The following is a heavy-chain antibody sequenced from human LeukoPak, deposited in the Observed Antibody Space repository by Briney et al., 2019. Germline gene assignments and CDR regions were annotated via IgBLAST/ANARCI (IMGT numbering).Heavy chain of an antibody. D-gene: IGHD1-26*01. V-gene: IGHV4-4*09. CDR3: ARTGRYSGSYST. CDR2: IYTRGST. CDR1: GGSISSYY. Sequence: SETLSLTCTVSGGSISSYYWNCIRQPPGKGVEWIGNIYTRGSTNYSPSLKSRVTILVDTSKNQISLKVSSVTAADTAVYFCARTGRYSGSYSTWGQGTLVTVSS. J-gene: IGHJ5*02.